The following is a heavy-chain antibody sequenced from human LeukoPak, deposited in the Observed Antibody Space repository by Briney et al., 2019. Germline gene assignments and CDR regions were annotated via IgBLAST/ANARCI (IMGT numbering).Heavy chain of an antibody. V-gene: IGHV4-59*01. J-gene: IGHJ6*03. CDR3: ARGTYYYGSGSLYYYYYYYMDV. CDR1: GGSISSYY. D-gene: IGHD3-10*01. Sequence: PSETLSLTCTVSGGSISSYYWSWIRQPPGKGLEWIGYIYYSGGTNYNPSLKSRVTISVDTSKNQFSLKLSSVTAADTAVYYCARGTYYYGSGSLYYYYYYYMDVWGKGTTVTVSS. CDR2: IYYSGGT.